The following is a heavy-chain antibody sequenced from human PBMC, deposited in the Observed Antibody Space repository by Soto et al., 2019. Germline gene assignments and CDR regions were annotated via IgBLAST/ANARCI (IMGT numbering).Heavy chain of an antibody. V-gene: IGHV1-2*04. J-gene: IGHJ5*02. D-gene: IGHD1-26*01. Sequence: QVQLVQSGAEVKKPGASVKVSCKASGYTLTGYYMHWVRQAPGQGLEWMGWINFNSGGTNYAQKFQGWVTMTRDTSISTVYMELSRLRSDDTAVYYCVRDSLSSGSHYRGENWFDPWGQGTLVTVFS. CDR3: VRDSLSSGSHYRGENWFDP. CDR1: GYTLTGYY. CDR2: INFNSGGT.